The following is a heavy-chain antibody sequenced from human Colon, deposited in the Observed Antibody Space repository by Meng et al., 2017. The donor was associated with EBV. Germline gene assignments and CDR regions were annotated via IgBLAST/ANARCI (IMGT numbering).Heavy chain of an antibody. CDR1: GGSISTSDW. V-gene: IGHV4-4*02. Sequence: QVDLHESVPGLRAPSGTRSLPCAVSGGSISTSDWWSWGRQPPGKGLEWIGEIYRGGGTNYNPYFKSRVTISVDPSNNHFSQKLSYVTAADTAVYYCARVRVIPAAVGFDYWGQGTLVTVSS. D-gene: IGHD2-2*01. J-gene: IGHJ4*02. CDR2: IYRGGGT. CDR3: ARVRVIPAAVGFDY.